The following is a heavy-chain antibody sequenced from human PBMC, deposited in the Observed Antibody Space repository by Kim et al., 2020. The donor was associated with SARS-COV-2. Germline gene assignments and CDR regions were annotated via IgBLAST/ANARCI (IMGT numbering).Heavy chain of an antibody. Sequence: AQKFQGRVTITADESTSTAYMELSSLRSEDTAVYYCARGPLTTGTASDDYWGQGTLVTVSS. CDR3: ARGPLTTGTASDDY. V-gene: IGHV1-69*01. J-gene: IGHJ4*02. D-gene: IGHD1-1*01.